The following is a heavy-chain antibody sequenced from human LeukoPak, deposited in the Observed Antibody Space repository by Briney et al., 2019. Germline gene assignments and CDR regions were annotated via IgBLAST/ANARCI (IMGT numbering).Heavy chain of an antibody. D-gene: IGHD3-10*01. Sequence: GGSLRLSCAASGFTFSDYYMSWIRQAPGKGLEWVSYISSSGSTIYYADSVKGRFTISRDNAKNSLYLQMNSLRAEDTAVYYCARAGIPGRNSLSQLDYWGQGTLVTVSS. J-gene: IGHJ4*02. V-gene: IGHV3-11*01. CDR3: ARAGIPGRNSLSQLDY. CDR1: GFTFSDYY. CDR2: ISSSGSTI.